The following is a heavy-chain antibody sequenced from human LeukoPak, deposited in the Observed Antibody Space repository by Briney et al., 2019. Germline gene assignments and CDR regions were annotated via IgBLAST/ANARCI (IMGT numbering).Heavy chain of an antibody. D-gene: IGHD3-10*01. V-gene: IGHV4-4*07. CDR2: MYRSGGN. J-gene: IGHJ5*02. CDR1: GDSISIYY. CDR3: ARGSGTTGEVKFDP. Sequence: SETLSLTRTVSGDSISIYYWSWIRHPAGKGLEWIGRMYRSGGNDYTPSLKSRVTMSVETSKNKFSLKLSSVTAADTAVYSCARGSGTTGEVKFDPWGQGALVTVSS.